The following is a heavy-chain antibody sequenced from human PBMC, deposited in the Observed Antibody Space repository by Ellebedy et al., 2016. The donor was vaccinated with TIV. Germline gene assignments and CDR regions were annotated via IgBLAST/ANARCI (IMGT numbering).Heavy chain of an antibody. Sequence: GESLKISCAASEITFRNYGMHWVRQAPGEGLEWVAVIAFDGSIKHCADSVKGRFTVSRDNSKNILYLQMDSLRVEDTSVYYCAKEISARSSNGWPLDSWGQGTLVTVTS. D-gene: IGHD6-19*01. CDR2: IAFDGSIK. V-gene: IGHV3-30*18. J-gene: IGHJ4*02. CDR1: EITFRNYG. CDR3: AKEISARSSNGWPLDS.